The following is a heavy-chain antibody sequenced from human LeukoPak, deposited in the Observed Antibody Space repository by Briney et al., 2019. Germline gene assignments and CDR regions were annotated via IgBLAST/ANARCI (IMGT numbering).Heavy chain of an antibody. V-gene: IGHV4-61*05. D-gene: IGHD1-26*01. CDR1: GGSISSSSHY. J-gene: IGHJ1*01. CDR2: IYYSGST. CDR3: ARSNHQWELGAEYFQH. Sequence: SETLSLTCTVSGGSISSSSHYWGWIRQPPGKGLEWIGYIYYSGSTNYNPSLKSRVTISVDTSKNQFSLKLSSVTAADTAVYYCARSNHQWELGAEYFQHWGQGTLVTVSS.